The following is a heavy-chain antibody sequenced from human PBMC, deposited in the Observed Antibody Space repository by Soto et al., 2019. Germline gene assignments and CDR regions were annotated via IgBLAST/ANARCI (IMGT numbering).Heavy chain of an antibody. Sequence: QVQVVQCGAEVKKPESSVKVSCKPSGGTFNTYTVNWVRLAPGHGLEWMGRFIRILDMAIYAQKFQDRVTIPADRSTFTAYMELNSLPSGDTPVYYCAITYCRDNSCPRDFDFWGPGTRVTVSS. CDR2: FIRILDMA. CDR3: AITYCRDNSCPRDFDF. J-gene: IGHJ4*02. V-gene: IGHV1-69*02. D-gene: IGHD2-15*01. CDR1: GGTFNTYT.